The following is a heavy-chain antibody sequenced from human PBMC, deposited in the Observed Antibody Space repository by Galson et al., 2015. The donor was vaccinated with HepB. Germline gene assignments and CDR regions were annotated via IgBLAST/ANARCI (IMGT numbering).Heavy chain of an antibody. CDR1: GDSVSSYSTA. CDR3: TRGILGSGNDH. D-gene: IGHD3-22*01. Sequence: CAISGDSVSSYSTAWNWIRQSPSRGLEWLGKTFYRSKWYHESAVSVRSRITFYPDTPKNQLSLQLKSVTPEETAVYYCTRGILGSGNDHWGQGTLVTVSS. J-gene: IGHJ5*02. CDR2: TFYRSKWYH. V-gene: IGHV6-1*01.